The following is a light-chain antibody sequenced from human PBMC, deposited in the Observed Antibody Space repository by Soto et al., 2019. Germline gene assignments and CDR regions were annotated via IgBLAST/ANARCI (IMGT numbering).Light chain of an antibody. J-gene: IGKJ5*01. CDR2: AAS. CDR1: QGISNY. Sequence: DIQMTQSPSSLSASVGDRVTITCRASQGISNYLAWYQQKPGKVPKLLIYAASTLQSRVPSRFSGSGSGPDFNLTIRSLQPEDVATYYCQKYTSAPLTFGQGTRLEIK. V-gene: IGKV1-27*01. CDR3: QKYTSAPLT.